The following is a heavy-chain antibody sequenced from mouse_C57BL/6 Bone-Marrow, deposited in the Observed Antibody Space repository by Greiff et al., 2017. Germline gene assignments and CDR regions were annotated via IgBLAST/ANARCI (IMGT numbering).Heavy chain of an antibody. CDR3: TREEGSSYVSWCAD. J-gene: IGHJ3*01. Sequence: VQLQQSGAELVRPGASVTLSCKASGYTFTDYEMHWVQQTPVHGLEWIGAIDPETGGTAYNQKFKGKAILTADKSSSTAYKELRSLTSEDSAGDYCTREEGSSYVSWCADWGQGTLVTVSA. CDR1: GYTFTDYE. CDR2: IDPETGGT. D-gene: IGHD1-1*01. V-gene: IGHV1-15*01.